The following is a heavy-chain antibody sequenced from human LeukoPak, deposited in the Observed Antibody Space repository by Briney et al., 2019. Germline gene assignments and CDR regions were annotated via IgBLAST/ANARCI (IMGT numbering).Heavy chain of an antibody. J-gene: IGHJ2*01. V-gene: IGHV4-39*07. Sequence: SETLSLTCAVSGGSIISGGSYWGWIRQPPGKGLEWIGSIYYSGSNYYNPSLRSRVTISIDTSKNQFSLRLKSVPAADTAVYFCSRRDCSQTDCFYWFFDLWGRGTLLTVSS. CDR3: SRRDCSQTDCFYWFFDL. D-gene: IGHD2-21*01. CDR1: GGSIISGGSY. CDR2: IYYSGSN.